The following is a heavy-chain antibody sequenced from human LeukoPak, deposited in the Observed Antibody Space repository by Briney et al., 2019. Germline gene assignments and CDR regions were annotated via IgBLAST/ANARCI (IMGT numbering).Heavy chain of an antibody. CDR2: IYYSGST. D-gene: IGHD2-2*01. Sequence: SETLSLTCTVSGGSLSSSSYYWGWIRQPPGKGLEWIGSIYYSGSTYYNPSLKSRVTISVDTSKNQFSLKLSSVTAADTAVYYCARRADIVVVPAAFDYWGQGTLVTVSS. V-gene: IGHV4-39*01. CDR1: GGSLSSSSYY. J-gene: IGHJ4*02. CDR3: ARRADIVVVPAAFDY.